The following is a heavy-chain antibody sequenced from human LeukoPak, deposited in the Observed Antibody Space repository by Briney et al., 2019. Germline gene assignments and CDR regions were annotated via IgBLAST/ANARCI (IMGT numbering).Heavy chain of an antibody. CDR3: ASLGVRGAISAFDI. CDR1: GFTFSSYG. D-gene: IGHD3-10*01. CDR2: IWYDGSNK. Sequence: GRSLRLSCAASGFTFSSYGMHWVRQAPGKGLEWVAVIWYDGSNKYYADSVKGRSTISRDNSKNTLYLQMNSLRAEDTAVYYCASLGVRGAISAFDIWGQGTMVTVSS. J-gene: IGHJ3*02. V-gene: IGHV3-33*01.